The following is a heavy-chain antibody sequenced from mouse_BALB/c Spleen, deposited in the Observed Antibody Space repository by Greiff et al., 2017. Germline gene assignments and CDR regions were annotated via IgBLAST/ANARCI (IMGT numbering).Heavy chain of an antibody. CDR2: ISYDGSN. Sequence: EVQLQQSGPGLVKPSKSLSLTCSVTGYSITSCYYWNWIRQFPGNKLECMGYISYDGSNNYNPSLKNPISITLDTSKNQFFLTLNSVTTEDTATSYCASAGWSPAWFAYWGQGTLVTVSA. CDR1: GYSITSCYY. J-gene: IGHJ3*01. CDR3: ASAGWSPAWFAY. V-gene: IGHV3-6*02. D-gene: IGHD2-3*01.